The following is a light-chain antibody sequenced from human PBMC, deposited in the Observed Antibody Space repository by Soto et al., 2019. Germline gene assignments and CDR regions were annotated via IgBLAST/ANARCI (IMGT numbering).Light chain of an antibody. CDR3: QQYSSWVT. CDR2: GAS. J-gene: IGKJ4*01. V-gene: IGKV3-15*01. Sequence: EIVMTQSPVTLSLSPGDTATLSCRASQSITRNLAWYQQKPGHPPRLVIYGASTRATGIPARFSGSGSGSEFTLTISHLQSEEFAGYYCQQYSSWVTFGGGTQLEIE. CDR1: QSITRN.